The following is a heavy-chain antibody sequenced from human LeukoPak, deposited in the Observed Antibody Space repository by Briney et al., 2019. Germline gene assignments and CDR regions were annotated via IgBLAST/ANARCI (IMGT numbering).Heavy chain of an antibody. CDR1: GGTFSSYA. CDR3: AREPAPYYYYYYGMDV. J-gene: IGHJ6*02. V-gene: IGHV1-69*04. CDR2: IIPILGIA. Sequence: SVKVSCKASGGTFSSYAISWVRQAPGQGLEWMGRIIPILGIANYAQKLQGRVTMTTDTSTSTAYMELRSLRSDDTAVYYCAREPAPYYYYYYGMDVWGQGITVTVSS.